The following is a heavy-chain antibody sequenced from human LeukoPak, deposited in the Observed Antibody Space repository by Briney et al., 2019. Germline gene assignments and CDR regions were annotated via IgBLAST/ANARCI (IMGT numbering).Heavy chain of an antibody. CDR2: IIPILGIA. D-gene: IGHD3-22*01. CDR1: GGTFSSYA. CDR3: ARDLTSGYYDSSGFDY. V-gene: IGHV1-69*04. Sequence: SVKVSCKASGGTFSSYANSWVRQAPGQGLEWMGRIIPILGIANYAQKFQGRVTITADKSTSTAYMELSSLRSEDTAVYYCARDLTSGYYDSSGFDYWGQGTLVTVSS. J-gene: IGHJ4*02.